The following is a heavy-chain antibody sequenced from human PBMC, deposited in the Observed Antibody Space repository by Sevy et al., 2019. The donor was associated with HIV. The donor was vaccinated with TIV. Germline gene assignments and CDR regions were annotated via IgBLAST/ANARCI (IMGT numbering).Heavy chain of an antibody. CDR3: AKGSSGYLYAFDI. V-gene: IGHV3-23*01. Sequence: GGSLRLSCAASGFTFSSYAMSWVRQAPGKGLEWVSAISGSGGSTYYAYSVKGRFTISRDNSKNTLYLQMNSLRAEDTAVYYCAKGSSGYLYAFDIWGQGTMVTVSS. J-gene: IGHJ3*02. CDR1: GFTFSSYA. D-gene: IGHD3-22*01. CDR2: ISGSGGST.